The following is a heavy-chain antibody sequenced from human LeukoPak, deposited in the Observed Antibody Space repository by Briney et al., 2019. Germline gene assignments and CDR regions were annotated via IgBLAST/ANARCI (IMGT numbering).Heavy chain of an antibody. CDR1: GFTFTSSA. CDR3: AREVPGLHRYNWFDP. V-gene: IGHV1-58*02. D-gene: IGHD4-11*01. Sequence: SVKVSCKASGFTFTSSAMQWVRQARGQRLEWIGWIVVGSGNTNYAQKFQERVTITRDMSTSTAYMELSSLRSEDTAVYYCAREVPGLHRYNWFDPWGQGTLVTVSS. CDR2: IVVGSGNT. J-gene: IGHJ5*02.